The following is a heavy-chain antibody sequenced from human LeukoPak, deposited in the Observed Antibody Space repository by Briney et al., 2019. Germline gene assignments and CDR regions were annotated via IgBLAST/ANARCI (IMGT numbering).Heavy chain of an antibody. Sequence: PGGSLRLSCAASGFTFSSYGMSWVRQAPGKGLEWVSAISGSGGSTYYADSVMGRFTISRDNSKNTLYLQMNSLRAEDTAVYYCAKDLGSGWGEWDYWGQGTLVTVSS. CDR1: GFTFSSYG. D-gene: IGHD6-19*01. CDR2: ISGSGGST. CDR3: AKDLGSGWGEWDY. V-gene: IGHV3-23*01. J-gene: IGHJ4*02.